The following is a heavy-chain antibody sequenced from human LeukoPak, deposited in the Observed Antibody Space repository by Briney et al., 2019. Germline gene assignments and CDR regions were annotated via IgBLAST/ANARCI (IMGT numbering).Heavy chain of an antibody. CDR2: IFYSGST. V-gene: IGHV4-59*01. CDR1: GGSISSYY. Sequence: PSETLSLTCTVSGGSISSYYWSWIRQPPGKGLEWIGYIFYSGSTNYNPSLKSRVTISIDPSKNQYSLHLSSVTAADTAVYYCARGGNYYDSSGRLDYWGQGTLVTVSS. J-gene: IGHJ4*02. D-gene: IGHD3-22*01. CDR3: ARGGNYYDSSGRLDY.